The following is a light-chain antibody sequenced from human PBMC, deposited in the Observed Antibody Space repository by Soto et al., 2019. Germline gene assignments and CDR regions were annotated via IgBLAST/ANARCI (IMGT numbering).Light chain of an antibody. CDR3: SSYTSSSFWV. CDR1: SSDVGGYNY. V-gene: IGLV2-14*01. Sequence: QSPLTQPASVSGSPGQSITISCTGTSSDVGGYNYVSWYQQHPGKAPKLMIYDVSNRPSGVSNRFSGSKSGNTASLTISGLQAEDEADYYCSSYTSSSFWVFGGGTKLTVL. CDR2: DVS. J-gene: IGLJ3*02.